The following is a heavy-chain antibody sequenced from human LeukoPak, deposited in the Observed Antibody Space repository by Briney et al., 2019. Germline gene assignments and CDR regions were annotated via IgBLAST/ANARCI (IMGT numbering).Heavy chain of an antibody. V-gene: IGHV3-23*01. D-gene: IGHD2-2*01. CDR1: GFAFSSYA. Sequence: GGSLRLSCAASGFAFSSYAMSWVRQAPGKGLEWVSAISGSGGSTYYADSVKGRFTISRDNSKNTLYLQMNSLRAEDTAVYYCAKVPAAIRYYFDYWGQGTLVTVSS. CDR3: AKVPAAIRYYFDY. J-gene: IGHJ4*02. CDR2: ISGSGGST.